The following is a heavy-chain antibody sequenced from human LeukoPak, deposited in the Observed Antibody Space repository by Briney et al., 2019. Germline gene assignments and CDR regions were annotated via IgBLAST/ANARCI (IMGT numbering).Heavy chain of an antibody. J-gene: IGHJ6*02. CDR1: GGSISSYY. CDR2: MYTSGST. CDR3: ARGSYSTSRKGLWGANDYYYYGMDV. V-gene: IGHV4-4*07. D-gene: IGHD6-6*01. Sequence: PSETLSLTCTVSGGSISSYYWSWIRQPAGKGLEWIGRMYTSGSTIYNPSLRSRVTMSVDTSEKQFSLKLTSVTAADTALYYCARGSYSTSRKGLWGANDYYYYGMDVWGQGTTVTVSS.